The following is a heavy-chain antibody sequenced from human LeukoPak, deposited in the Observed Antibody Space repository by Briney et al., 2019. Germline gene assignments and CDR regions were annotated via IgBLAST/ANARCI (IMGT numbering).Heavy chain of an antibody. CDR2: IIPIFGTA. J-gene: IGHJ4*02. Sequence: GASVKVSCKASGGTFTSYAISWVRQAPGQGLEWMGRIIPIFGTASYAQKFQGRVTITTDESTSTAYMELSSLRSEDTAVYYCVRMRVPSDDVDFDYWGQGILVTVSS. CDR3: VRMRVPSDDVDFDY. CDR1: GGTFTSYA. V-gene: IGHV1-69*05. D-gene: IGHD1-1*01.